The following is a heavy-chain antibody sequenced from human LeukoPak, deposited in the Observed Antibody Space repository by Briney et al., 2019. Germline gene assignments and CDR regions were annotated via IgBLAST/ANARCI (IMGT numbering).Heavy chain of an antibody. Sequence: TGGSLRLSCAASGFTVSSNYMSWVRQAPGKVLEWVSVIYSGGSTYYADSVKGRFTISRDNSKNTLYLQMNSLRAEDTAVYYCARDSAYCGGDCYDYWGQGTLVTVSS. V-gene: IGHV3-53*01. CDR1: GFTVSSNY. CDR3: ARDSAYCGGDCYDY. D-gene: IGHD2-21*02. CDR2: IYSGGST. J-gene: IGHJ4*02.